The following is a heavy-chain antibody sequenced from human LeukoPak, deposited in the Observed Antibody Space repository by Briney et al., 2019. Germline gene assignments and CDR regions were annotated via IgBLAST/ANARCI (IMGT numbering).Heavy chain of an antibody. CDR1: GYTFTGYY. V-gene: IGHV1-69*13. Sequence: ASVKVSCKASGYTFTGYYMHWVRQAPGQGLEWMGGIIPIFGTANYAQKFQGRVTITADESTSTAYMELSSLRSEDTAVYYCAREGPENDAYCGGDCYSSLRYYYGMDVWGQGTTVTVSS. J-gene: IGHJ6*02. D-gene: IGHD2-21*02. CDR2: IIPIFGTA. CDR3: AREGPENDAYCGGDCYSSLRYYYGMDV.